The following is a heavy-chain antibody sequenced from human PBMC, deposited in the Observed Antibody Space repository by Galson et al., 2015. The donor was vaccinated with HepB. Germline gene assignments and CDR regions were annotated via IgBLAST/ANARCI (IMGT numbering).Heavy chain of an antibody. CDR1: GFRITTYA. D-gene: IGHD3-3*02. V-gene: IGHV3-23*01. CDR2: FSGGDDRA. Sequence: SLRLSCAASGFRITTYAVSWVRQAPGKGLEWVSGFSGGDDRAYYADSVKGRFTISRDNSMNTLRLQMDSLRAEDTAVYYCARDSFSGSDWHLTYCDYWGQGTLVTVSS. CDR3: ARDSFSGSDWHLTYCDY. J-gene: IGHJ4*02.